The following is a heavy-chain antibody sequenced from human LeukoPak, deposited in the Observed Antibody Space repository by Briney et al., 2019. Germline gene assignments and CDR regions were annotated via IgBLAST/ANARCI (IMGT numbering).Heavy chain of an antibody. J-gene: IGHJ3*02. Sequence: GRSLRLSCAASWFTVSSNYMSWVRLAPGKGLEWVSVIYSGGSTYYADSVKGRFPISRDNSKNTPYLQMNSLRAEDTAVYYCAKRSAWGYDFDDAFDIWGQGTMVTVSS. CDR2: IYSGGST. D-gene: IGHD3/OR15-3a*01. CDR3: AKRSAWGYDFDDAFDI. V-gene: IGHV3-53*01. CDR1: WFTVSSNY.